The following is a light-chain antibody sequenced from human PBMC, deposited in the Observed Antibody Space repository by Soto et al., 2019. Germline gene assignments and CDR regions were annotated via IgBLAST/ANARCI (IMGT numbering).Light chain of an antibody. J-gene: IGLJ1*01. Sequence: QSALTQPASVSGSPGQSITISCTGTSSDVGAYNHVSWYQQHPGKAPKLMIYEVTNRPSGVSNRFSGSKSGDTASLTISGLQAEDDADYFCCSYAGTVAYVFGTGTKVTVL. CDR1: SSDVGAYNH. CDR2: EVT. CDR3: CSYAGTVAYV. V-gene: IGLV2-14*01.